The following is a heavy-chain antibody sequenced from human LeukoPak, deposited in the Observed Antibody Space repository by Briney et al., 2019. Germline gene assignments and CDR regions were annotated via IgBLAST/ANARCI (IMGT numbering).Heavy chain of an antibody. D-gene: IGHD3-10*01. CDR1: GFTVSSNY. J-gene: IGHJ4*02. Sequence: GGSLRLSCAASGFTVSSNYMSWVRQAPGKGLEWVSVIYSGGSTYYADSVKGRFTISRDNSKNTLYLQMNSLRAEDTAVYYCASIFLRRYGSGSSYSFDYWGQGTLVTVSS. V-gene: IGHV3-66*01. CDR3: ASIFLRRYGSGSSYSFDY. CDR2: IYSGGST.